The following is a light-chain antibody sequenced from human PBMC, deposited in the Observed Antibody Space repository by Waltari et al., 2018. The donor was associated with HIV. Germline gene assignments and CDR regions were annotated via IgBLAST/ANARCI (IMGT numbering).Light chain of an antibody. CDR3: SAWDSSLNVWI. CDR2: RNN. J-gene: IGLJ2*01. V-gene: IGLV10-54*01. CDR1: ASNVANDG. Sequence: QAGLPQPSSVSKGLGQTAPLTCTGNASNVANDGAFRVQQFQGQPPKLLSYRNNDRPSGISERFFPARSGKIAYLNISRLQPEDEAVYYCSAWDSSLNVWIFGGGTRLTVL.